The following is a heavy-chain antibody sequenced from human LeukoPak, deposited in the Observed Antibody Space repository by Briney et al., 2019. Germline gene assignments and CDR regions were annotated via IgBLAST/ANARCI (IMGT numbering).Heavy chain of an antibody. CDR1: GFTFGDYW. Sequence: GGSLRLSCEVSGFTFGDYWMHWVRQPPGKGLVWVSRINGDERSRAYADSVKGRFTISRDNSKNTLYLQMNSLRVEGTGTYHCARDRAERNWTYHTLFDSWGQGTPVIVSS. J-gene: IGHJ4*02. CDR3: ARDRAERNWTYHTLFDS. D-gene: IGHD1-7*01. CDR2: INGDERSR. V-gene: IGHV3-74*01.